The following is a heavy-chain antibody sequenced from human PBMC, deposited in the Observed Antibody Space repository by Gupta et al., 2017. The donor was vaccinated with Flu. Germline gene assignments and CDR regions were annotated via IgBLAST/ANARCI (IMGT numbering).Heavy chain of an antibody. V-gene: IGHV4-31*03. CDR1: GGSISRGGYY. CDR2: IYYSGST. CDR3: ARGGQLGCFDY. D-gene: IGHD5-18*01. Sequence: QVQLQESGPGLVKPSQTLSLTCTFSGGSISRGGYYWSWIRQHPGKGLEWIGYIYYSGSTYYNPSLKRRVTISVDTSKNQFSLKLSSVTAADTAVYYCARGGQLGCFDYWGQGTLVTVSS. J-gene: IGHJ4*02.